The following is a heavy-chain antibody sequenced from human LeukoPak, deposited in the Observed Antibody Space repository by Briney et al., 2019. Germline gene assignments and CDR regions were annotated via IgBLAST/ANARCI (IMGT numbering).Heavy chain of an antibody. J-gene: IGHJ5*02. CDR1: GYTFTSYD. V-gene: IGHV1-69*05. CDR3: ARSGSGYYHWFDP. D-gene: IGHD3-22*01. CDR2: IIPIFGTA. Sequence: SVKVSCKASGYTFTSYDINWVRQAPGQGLEWMGGIIPIFGTANYAQKFQGRVTITTDESTSTAYMELSSLRSEDTAVYYCARSGSGYYHWFDPWGQGTLVTVSS.